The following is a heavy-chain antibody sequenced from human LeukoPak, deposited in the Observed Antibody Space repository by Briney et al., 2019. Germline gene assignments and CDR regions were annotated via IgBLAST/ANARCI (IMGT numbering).Heavy chain of an antibody. D-gene: IGHD3-16*01. J-gene: IGHJ5*02. CDR2: IYTSGST. CDR1: GGSINSGSYY. CDR3: ARDWGFQWLDP. Sequence: SETLSLTXTVSGGSINSGSYYWSWIRQPAGKGLEWIGRIYTSGSTNYNPSLESRLTISADTSKNQFSLKVRSVTAADTAVSYCARDWGFQWLDPWGQGTLVTVSS. V-gene: IGHV4-61*02.